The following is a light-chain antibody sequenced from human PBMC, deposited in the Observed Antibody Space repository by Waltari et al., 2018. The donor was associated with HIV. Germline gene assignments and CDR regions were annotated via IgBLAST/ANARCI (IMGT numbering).Light chain of an antibody. J-gene: IGLJ3*02. CDR1: ELPKQY. Sequence: SYDLTQPPSVSVSPGQTARITCSGDELPKQYAYWYQQKPGQAPILVIYKDKERPSGIPERFSGSSSGTTVTLTISGVQAEDEADYYCQSADNSGTWVFGGGTKLTVL. CDR3: QSADNSGTWV. V-gene: IGLV3-25*03. CDR2: KDK.